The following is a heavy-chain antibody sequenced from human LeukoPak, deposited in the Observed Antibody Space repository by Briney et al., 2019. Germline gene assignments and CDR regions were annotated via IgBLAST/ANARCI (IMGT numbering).Heavy chain of an antibody. CDR2: IYHSGST. J-gene: IGHJ4*02. CDR3: ARVKVYCSSTSCRPKYYFDY. D-gene: IGHD2-2*01. V-gene: IGHV4-4*02. Sequence: PSGTLSLTCAVSGGSISSSNWWSWVRQPPGKGLEWIGEIYHSGSTNYNPSLKSRVTISVDKSKNQFSLKLSSVTAADTAVYYCARVKVYCSSTSCRPKYYFDYWGQGTLVTVSS. CDR1: GGSISSSNW.